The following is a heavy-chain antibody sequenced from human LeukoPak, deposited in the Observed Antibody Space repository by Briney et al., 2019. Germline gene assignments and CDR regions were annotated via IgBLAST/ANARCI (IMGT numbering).Heavy chain of an antibody. J-gene: IGHJ4*02. V-gene: IGHV3-7*01. CDR2: IMQDGSGK. Sequence: PGGSLSLSCAASGFTFSSYWMSWVRQAPGKGLEWVANIMQDGSGKYYVDSVKGRFTISRDNAKNSLYLQMNSLRAGDTAVYYCAKLGSGYFDYWGQGTLVTVSS. D-gene: IGHD2-15*01. CDR3: AKLGSGYFDY. CDR1: GFTFSSYW.